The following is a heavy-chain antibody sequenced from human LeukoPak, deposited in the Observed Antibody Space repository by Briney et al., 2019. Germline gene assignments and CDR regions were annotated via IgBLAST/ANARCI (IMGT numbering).Heavy chain of an antibody. Sequence: SETLSLTCTVPGGSISSSSYYWGWIRQPPGKGLEWIGSIYYSGSTYYNPSLKSRVTISVDTSKNQFSLKLSSVTAADTAVYYCVGSPGGYYDSSNGFDYWGQGTLVTVSS. CDR2: IYYSGST. V-gene: IGHV4-39*01. D-gene: IGHD3-22*01. CDR3: VGSPGGYYDSSNGFDY. CDR1: GGSISSSSYY. J-gene: IGHJ4*02.